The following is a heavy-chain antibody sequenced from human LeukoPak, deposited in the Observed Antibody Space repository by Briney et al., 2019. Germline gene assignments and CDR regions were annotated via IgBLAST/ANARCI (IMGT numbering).Heavy chain of an antibody. D-gene: IGHD5-12*01. CDR2: INPNSGGT. Sequence: ASVKVSCKASGFTFIGYFIHWVRQAPGQGLEWMGWINPNSGGTDAVQKCQGRGPMTRDTSLSTTYMAGSSLRSDDTAVYFCARPRGYSGYDRDGAFDIWGQGTMVTVSS. J-gene: IGHJ3*02. V-gene: IGHV1-2*02. CDR3: ARPRGYSGYDRDGAFDI. CDR1: GFTFIGYF.